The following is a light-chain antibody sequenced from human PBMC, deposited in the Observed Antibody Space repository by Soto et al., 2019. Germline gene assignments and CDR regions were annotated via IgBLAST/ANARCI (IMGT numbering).Light chain of an antibody. V-gene: IGLV9-49*01. J-gene: IGLJ3*02. Sequence: QPVLTQPPSASASLGASVTLTCTLSSGYSNYKVDWYQQRPGKGPRFVMRVGTGGIVGSKGDGIPDRFSVLGSGLNRYLTIKNIQEEDESDYHCGADHGSGSNFGRVSGGGTKVTVL. CDR3: GADHGSGSNFGRV. CDR1: SGYSNYK. CDR2: VGTGGIVG.